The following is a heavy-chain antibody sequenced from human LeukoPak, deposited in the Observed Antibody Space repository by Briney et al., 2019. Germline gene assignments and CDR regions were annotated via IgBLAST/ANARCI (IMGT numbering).Heavy chain of an antibody. CDR1: GYTLTELS. CDR3: LVGFNTAMGYFDY. CDR2: FDPEDGET. J-gene: IGHJ4*02. V-gene: IGHV1-24*01. D-gene: IGHD5-18*01. Sequence: ASVKVSCKVSGYTLTELSMHWVRQAPGKGLEWMGGFDPEDGETIYAQKFQGRVTMTEDTSTDTAYMELSSLRSEDTAVYYCLVGFNTAMGYFDYWGQGTLVTVSS.